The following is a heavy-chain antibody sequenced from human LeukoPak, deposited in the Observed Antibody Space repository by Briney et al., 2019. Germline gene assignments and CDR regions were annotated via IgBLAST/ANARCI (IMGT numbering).Heavy chain of an antibody. Sequence: ASVKVSCKASGYTFTSYGISWVRQAPGQGLEWMGWISAYNGNTNYAQNLQGRVTMTTDTSTSTAYMELRSLRSDDTAVYYCARDHMTTVTTGYWGQGTLVTVSS. D-gene: IGHD4-17*01. J-gene: IGHJ4*02. CDR3: ARDHMTTVTTGY. V-gene: IGHV1-18*01. CDR1: GYTFTSYG. CDR2: ISAYNGNT.